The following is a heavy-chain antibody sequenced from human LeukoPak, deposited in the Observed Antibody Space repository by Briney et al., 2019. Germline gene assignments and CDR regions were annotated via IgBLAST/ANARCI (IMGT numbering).Heavy chain of an antibody. CDR2: INPNSGGT. Sequence: ASVKVSCKASGYTFTGYYMHWVRQAPGQGLEWGGWINPNSGGTNYAQKFQGRVTMTRDTSISTAYMELSRLRSDDTVVYYCARATRVGAYGAFDIWGQGTMVTVSS. D-gene: IGHD1-26*01. V-gene: IGHV1-2*02. J-gene: IGHJ3*02. CDR1: GYTFTGYY. CDR3: ARATRVGAYGAFDI.